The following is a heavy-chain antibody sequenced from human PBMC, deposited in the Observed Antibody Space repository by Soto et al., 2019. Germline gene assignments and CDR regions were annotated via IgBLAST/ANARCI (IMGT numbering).Heavy chain of an antibody. J-gene: IGHJ4*02. Sequence: QVQLVQSGAEVKKPGSSVKVSCKASGGTFSSYTISWVRQAPGQGLEWMGRIIPILGIANYAQKFQGRVTITADNSTSTAYMELSSLRSEDTAVYYCARFDFAEYYFDYWCQGTLVTVSS. D-gene: IGHD3-3*01. CDR1: GGTFSSYT. V-gene: IGHV1-69*02. CDR3: ARFDFAEYYFDY. CDR2: IIPILGIA.